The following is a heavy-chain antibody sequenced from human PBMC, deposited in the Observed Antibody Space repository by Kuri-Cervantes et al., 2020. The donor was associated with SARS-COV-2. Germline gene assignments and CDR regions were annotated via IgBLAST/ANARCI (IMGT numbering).Heavy chain of an antibody. CDR2: ISYDGSNK. Sequence: GESLKISCAASGFTFSSYSMNWVRQAPGKGLGWVAVISYDGSNKYYADSVKGRFTISRDNSKNTLYLQMNSLRAEDTAVYYCARDLTIVAGGFDYWGQGTLVTVSS. CDR1: GFTFSSYS. V-gene: IGHV3-30*03. J-gene: IGHJ4*02. D-gene: IGHD4/OR15-4a*01. CDR3: ARDLTIVAGGFDY.